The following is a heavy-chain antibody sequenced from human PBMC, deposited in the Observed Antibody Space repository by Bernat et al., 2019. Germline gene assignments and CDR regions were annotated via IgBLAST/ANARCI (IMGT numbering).Heavy chain of an antibody. J-gene: IGHJ5*02. Sequence: QVQLVQSGAEVKKPGASVKVSCKASGYTFTSYGISWVRQAPGQGLEWMGWISAYNGNTNYAQKLQGRVTMTTDTSTSTAYMELRSLRSDDTAVYYCARDDYDFCSGYYGALVLFDPWGQRTLVTVSS. CDR2: ISAYNGNT. D-gene: IGHD3-3*01. CDR3: ARDDYDFCSGYYGALVLFDP. V-gene: IGHV1-18*04. CDR1: GYTFTSYG.